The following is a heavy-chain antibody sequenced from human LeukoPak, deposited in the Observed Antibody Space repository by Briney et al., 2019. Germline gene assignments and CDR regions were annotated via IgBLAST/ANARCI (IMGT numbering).Heavy chain of an antibody. Sequence: PSETLSLTCTVSGGSISSYYWSGIRQPPGKGLEWVGHMYYRGNTFYNPSLKSRVTISVDTSKNQFSLKLSSVTAADTAVYYCARARSDVWGSYYVYWGQGTLVTVSS. V-gene: IGHV4-59*01. D-gene: IGHD3-16*01. CDR1: GGSISSYY. CDR3: ARARSDVWGSYYVY. J-gene: IGHJ4*02. CDR2: MYYRGNT.